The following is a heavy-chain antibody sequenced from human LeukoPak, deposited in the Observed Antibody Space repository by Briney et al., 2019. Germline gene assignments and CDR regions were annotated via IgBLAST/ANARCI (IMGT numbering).Heavy chain of an antibody. D-gene: IGHD3-9*01. CDR2: INAGNGNT. CDR3: ARGRYYDILTGYVVEAFDI. V-gene: IGHV1-3*01. Sequence: ASVKVSCKASGYTFTSYAMHWVRQAPGQGLEWMGWINAGNGNTKYSQKFQGRVTITRDTSASTAYMELSSLRSEDTAVYYCARGRYYDILTGYVVEAFDIWGQGTMVTVSS. J-gene: IGHJ3*02. CDR1: GYTFTSYA.